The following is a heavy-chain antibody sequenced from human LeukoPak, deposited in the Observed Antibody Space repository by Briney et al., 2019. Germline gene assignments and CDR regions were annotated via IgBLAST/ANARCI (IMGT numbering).Heavy chain of an antibody. CDR2: IYTSGST. J-gene: IGHJ6*03. V-gene: IGHV4-4*07. CDR1: GGSISSYY. CDR3: ARARRGCSSTSCYGHYYYYYMDV. D-gene: IGHD2-2*01. Sequence: SETLSLTCTVSGGSISSYYWSWIRQPAGKGLEWIGRIYTSGSTNYNPSLKSRVTVSVDTSKNQFSLKLSSVTAADTAVYYCARARRGCSSTSCYGHYYYYYMDVWGKGTTVTVSS.